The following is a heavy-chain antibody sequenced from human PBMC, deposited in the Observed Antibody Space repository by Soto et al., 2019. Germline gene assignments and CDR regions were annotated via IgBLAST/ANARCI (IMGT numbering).Heavy chain of an antibody. CDR3: ARVPTTHYYYYGMDV. CDR2: IYYSGST. CDR1: GGSVSSGSYY. Sequence: QVQLQESGPGLVKPSETLSLTCTVSGGSVSSGSYYWSWIRQPPGKGLEWIGYIYYSGSTNYNPSLTSRVTISVDTSKNQFSLKLSSVTAADTAVYYCARVPTTHYYYYGMDVWGQGTTVTVSS. J-gene: IGHJ6*02. V-gene: IGHV4-61*01. D-gene: IGHD1-1*01.